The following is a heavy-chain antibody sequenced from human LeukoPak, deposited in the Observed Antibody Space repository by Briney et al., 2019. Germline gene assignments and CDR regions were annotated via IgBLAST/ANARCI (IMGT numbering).Heavy chain of an antibody. CDR3: ARGYNDYVWGSYRYTLPSYDY. CDR1: GGSFSGYY. V-gene: IGHV4-34*01. CDR2: INHSGST. J-gene: IGHJ4*02. Sequence: PSETLSLTCAVYGGSFSGYYWSWIRQPPGKGLEWLGEINHSGSTNYNPSLKSRVTISVDTSKNQFSLKLSSVTAADTAVYYCARGYNDYVWGSYRYTLPSYDYWGQGTPVTVSS. D-gene: IGHD3-16*02.